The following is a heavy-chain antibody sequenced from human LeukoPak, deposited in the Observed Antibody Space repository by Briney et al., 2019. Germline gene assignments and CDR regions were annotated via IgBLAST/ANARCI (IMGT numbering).Heavy chain of an antibody. D-gene: IGHD7-27*01. J-gene: IGHJ4*02. V-gene: IGHV3-21*01. Sequence: GGSLRLSCAASGFTFSSYSMNWVRQAPGKGLEWVSSISSSSSYIYYADSVKGRFTISRDDSKYTVNLEMNSLRTEGMALYYCARDFNWGFDYWGQGTLVSVSS. CDR1: GFTFSSYS. CDR3: ARDFNWGFDY. CDR2: ISSSSSYI.